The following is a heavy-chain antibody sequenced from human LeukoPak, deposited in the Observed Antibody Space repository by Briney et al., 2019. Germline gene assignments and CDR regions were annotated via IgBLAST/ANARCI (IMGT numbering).Heavy chain of an antibody. CDR1: GFTFSNYA. Sequence: PGRSLRLSCEASGFTFSNYAMHWVRRAPGKGLEWVALISYDGSTTHYADSVKGRFTISRDNSKNTLSLQINSLRSEDTAVYYCAKDLHYYGPGSSPQYWGQGTLVTVSS. CDR3: AKDLHYYGPGSSPQY. D-gene: IGHD3-10*01. CDR2: ISYDGSTT. V-gene: IGHV3-30*18. J-gene: IGHJ4*02.